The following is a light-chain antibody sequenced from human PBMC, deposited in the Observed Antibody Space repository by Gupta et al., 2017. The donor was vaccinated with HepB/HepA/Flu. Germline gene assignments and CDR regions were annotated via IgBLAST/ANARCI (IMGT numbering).Light chain of an antibody. CDR1: QDIISS. V-gene: IGKV1-33*01. J-gene: IGKJ1*01. CDR3: QQYASLPLT. Sequence: DIQMTQSPSSLSASVGDRVTITCQASQDIISSLKWYQHKPGTAPKLLIYDGFILETGVPSRFSGRGLGTDFTFTISSLQPEDIATYYCQQYASLPLTFGRGTKV. CDR2: DGF.